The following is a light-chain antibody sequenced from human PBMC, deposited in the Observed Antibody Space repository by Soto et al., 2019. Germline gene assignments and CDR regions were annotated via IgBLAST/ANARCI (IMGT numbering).Light chain of an antibody. V-gene: IGKV3-15*01. CDR2: AAY. CDR3: LHYKDCPRWT. Sequence: EVVLRQSXVTLSVSTREXXXXXXXAIQSVSNNLGWYKQQAXQAPVLLIYAAYNXASGIPARFSGSGSGKEFTLTTDSLQSQAFAVYYCLHYKDCPRWTFGQGTKVDIK. J-gene: IGKJ1*01. CDR1: QSVSNN.